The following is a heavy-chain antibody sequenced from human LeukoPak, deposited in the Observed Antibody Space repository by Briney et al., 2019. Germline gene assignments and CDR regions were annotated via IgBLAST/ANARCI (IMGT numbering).Heavy chain of an antibody. V-gene: IGHV3-30*18. J-gene: IGHJ4*02. Sequence: GGSLRLSCAASGFTFSSYGMHWVRQAPGKGLEWVAVISYDGSNKYYADSVKGRFTISRDNSKNTLYLQMNSLRAEDTAVYYCANIGYYYGSGSYLSDYWGQGTLVTVSS. D-gene: IGHD3-10*01. CDR1: GFTFSSYG. CDR3: ANIGYYYGSGSYLSDY. CDR2: ISYDGSNK.